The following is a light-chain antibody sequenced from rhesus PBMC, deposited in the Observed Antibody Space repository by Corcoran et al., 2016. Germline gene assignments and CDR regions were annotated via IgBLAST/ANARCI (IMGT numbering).Light chain of an antibody. J-gene: IGKJ2*01. CDR3: QHNYCTPYI. V-gene: IGKV1-74*01. CDR2: KAS. CDR1: ENVNNY. Sequence: DIQMTQSPSSLSASVGDRVTITCRTSENVNNYLNWYQQKPGKAPKLLIYKASTLQTGVPSRFSGSGSGTDYTFPISSLQSEDVAPYYCQHNYCTPYIFGQGTKVEIK.